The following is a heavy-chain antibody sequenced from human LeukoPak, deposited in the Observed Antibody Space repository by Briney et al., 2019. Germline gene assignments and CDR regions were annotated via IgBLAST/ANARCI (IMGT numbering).Heavy chain of an antibody. CDR3: ARTEKGGSISYFYGMDV. Sequence: TGGSLRLSCAASGFTFSSYGIHWVRQAPGKGLEWVAFIRYDGSNKYYADSVKGRFTISRDNSKNTLYLQMNSLRAEDTAVYYCARTEKGGSISYFYGMDVWGHGTTVTVSS. V-gene: IGHV3-30*02. J-gene: IGHJ6*02. CDR1: GFTFSSYG. D-gene: IGHD3-3*01. CDR2: IRYDGSNK.